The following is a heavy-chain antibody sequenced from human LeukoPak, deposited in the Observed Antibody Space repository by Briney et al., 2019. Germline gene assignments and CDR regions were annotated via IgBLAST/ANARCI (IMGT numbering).Heavy chain of an antibody. CDR1: GGSISSGSYY. D-gene: IGHD3-22*01. J-gene: IGHJ4*02. Sequence: SQTLSLTCTVSGGSISSGSYYWSWIRQPPGKGLEWIGSIYHSGSTYYNPSLKSRVTISVDTSKNQFSLKLSSVTAADTAVYYCARLWSYDSSGYYYNPYYFDYWGQGTLVTVSS. CDR2: IYHSGST. CDR3: ARLWSYDSSGYYYNPYYFDY. V-gene: IGHV4-39*07.